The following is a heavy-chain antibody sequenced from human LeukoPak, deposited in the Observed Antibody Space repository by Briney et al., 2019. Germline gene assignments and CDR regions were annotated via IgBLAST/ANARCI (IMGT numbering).Heavy chain of an antibody. CDR2: IYHSGRT. Sequence: SETLSLTCAVSGGSISSGGYSWSWIRQPPGKGLEWIGYIYHSGRTYYNPSLKSRFTISVDTSKNQFSLKLSSVTAADTAVYYCARVSNYGRYFDYWGQGTLVTVSS. J-gene: IGHJ4*02. V-gene: IGHV4-30-2*05. CDR3: ARVSNYGRYFDY. CDR1: GGSISSGGYS. D-gene: IGHD4-11*01.